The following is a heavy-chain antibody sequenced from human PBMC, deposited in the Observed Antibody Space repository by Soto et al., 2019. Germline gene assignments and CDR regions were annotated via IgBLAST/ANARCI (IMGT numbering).Heavy chain of an antibody. CDR2: IYYSGST. CDR1: GGSISSYY. Sequence: SETLSLTCTVSGGSISSYYWSWIRQPPGKGLEWIGYIYYSGSTNYNPSLKSRVTISVDTSKNQFSLKLSSVTAADTAVYYCARQGPLGRPRSGWYLYYFDYWGQGTLVTVSS. J-gene: IGHJ4*02. V-gene: IGHV4-59*08. CDR3: ARQGPLGRPRSGWYLYYFDY. D-gene: IGHD6-13*01.